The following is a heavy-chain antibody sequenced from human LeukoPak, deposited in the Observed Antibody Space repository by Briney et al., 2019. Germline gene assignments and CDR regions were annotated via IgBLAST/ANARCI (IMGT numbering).Heavy chain of an antibody. V-gene: IGHV4-34*01. J-gene: IGHJ4*02. Sequence: KSSETLSLTCAVYGGSFSGYYWSWIRQPPGKGLEWIGEINHSGSTNYNPSLKSRVTISVDTSKNQFSQKLSSVTAADTAVYYCARRYSGRTPLGYWGQGTLVTVSS. CDR1: GGSFSGYY. D-gene: IGHD1-26*01. CDR3: ARRYSGRTPLGY. CDR2: INHSGST.